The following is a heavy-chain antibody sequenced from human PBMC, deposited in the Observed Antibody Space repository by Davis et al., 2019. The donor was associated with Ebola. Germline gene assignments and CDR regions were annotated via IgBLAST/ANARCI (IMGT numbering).Heavy chain of an antibody. Sequence: PGGSLRLSCAASGFTFSTYGMHWVRQAPGKGLEWVAFIRNDGSKKFYVDSVKGRFTISRDNSKNTLYLQMNSLRAEDTAVYYCARVRWGYWGQGTLVTVSS. CDR1: GFTFSTYG. D-gene: IGHD5-24*01. V-gene: IGHV3-30*02. CDR2: IRNDGSKK. J-gene: IGHJ4*02. CDR3: ARVRWGY.